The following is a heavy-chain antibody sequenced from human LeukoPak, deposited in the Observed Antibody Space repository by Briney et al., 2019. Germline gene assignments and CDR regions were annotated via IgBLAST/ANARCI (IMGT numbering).Heavy chain of an antibody. V-gene: IGHV1-18*01. D-gene: IGHD6-19*01. CDR3: ARVGPQKQWLVRPGAY. J-gene: IGHJ4*02. CDR2: ISAYNGNT. Sequence: GASVKVSCKASGYTFTSYGISWVRQAPGQGLEWMGWISAYNGNTNYAQKLQGRVTMTTDTSTSTAYMELRSLRSDDTAVYYCARVGPQKQWLVRPGAYWGQGTLVTVSS. CDR1: GYTFTSYG.